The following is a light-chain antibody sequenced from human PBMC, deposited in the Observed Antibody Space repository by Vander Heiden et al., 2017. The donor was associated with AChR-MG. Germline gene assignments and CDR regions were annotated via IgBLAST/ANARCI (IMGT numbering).Light chain of an antibody. V-gene: IGLV3-1*01. CDR1: TLQNKY. CDR3: QAWDTNTMV. J-gene: IGLJ2*01. Sequence: SYELTQPPSVSVSPGQTARLTCSGETLQNKYTYWYQKKSGQSPVVVINEDKRRPSESPGRFSGSNSGNTATLTISGTQPMDEADYYCQAWDTNTMVFGGGTRLTVL. CDR2: EDK.